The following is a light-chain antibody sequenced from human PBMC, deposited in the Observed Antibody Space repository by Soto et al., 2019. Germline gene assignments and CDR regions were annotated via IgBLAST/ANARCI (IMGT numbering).Light chain of an antibody. V-gene: IGKV4-1*01. Sequence: DIVMTQSPDSLAVSLGERATINCKSSQSLFYSSNNKDYLAWYQQKPGQPPKLLIYWASIRESGVPDRFSGSGSGTDFTLTISSLQAEDVAVYYCQQYYTTLALTFGGGTKVEIK. CDR3: QQYYTTLALT. CDR1: QSLFYSSNNKDY. J-gene: IGKJ4*01. CDR2: WAS.